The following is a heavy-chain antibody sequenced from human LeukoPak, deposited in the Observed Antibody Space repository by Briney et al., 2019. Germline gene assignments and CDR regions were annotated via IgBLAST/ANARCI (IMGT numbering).Heavy chain of an antibody. CDR1: GGSFSGYY. J-gene: IGHJ3*02. D-gene: IGHD3-10*01. CDR2: INHSGST. CDR3: ARAPWIYGSGSYYDAFDI. V-gene: IGHV4-34*01. Sequence: SETLSLTCAVYGGSFSGYYWSWIRQPPGKGLEWIGEINHSGSTNYNPSLKSRVTISVDTSKNQFSLKLSSVTTADTAVYYCARAPWIYGSGSYYDAFDIWGQGTMVTVSS.